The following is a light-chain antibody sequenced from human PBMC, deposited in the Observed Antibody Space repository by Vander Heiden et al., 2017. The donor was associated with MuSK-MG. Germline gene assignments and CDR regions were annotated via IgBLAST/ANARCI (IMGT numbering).Light chain of an antibody. CDR2: AAS. CDR3: QQSYTAPIFT. CDR1: ENINNY. V-gene: IGKV1-39*01. J-gene: IGKJ3*01. Sequence: DIQMTQSPLSLSASVGDRVTLTCRASENINNYLNWYQQRPGKAPKLLIFAASRLESGVPSRFGGSGSGTDFTLTITSLQPEDFAPYYCQQSYTAPIFTFGPGTKVDIK.